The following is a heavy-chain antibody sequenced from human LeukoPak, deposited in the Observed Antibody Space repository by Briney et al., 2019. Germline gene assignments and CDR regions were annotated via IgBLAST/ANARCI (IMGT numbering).Heavy chain of an antibody. CDR2: ISLSGQT. V-gene: IGHV4/OR15-8*02. D-gene: IGHD1-26*01. Sequence: SETLSLTCGVSGGSIRSTNWWSWVRQPPGQGLEWIGEISLSGQTNFNPSLNGRVTMSLDESRNQLSLKLTSVTAADTAIYYCSRGSGASCPFGYWGQGTLVIVPP. J-gene: IGHJ4*02. CDR1: GGSIRSTNW. CDR3: SRGSGASCPFGY.